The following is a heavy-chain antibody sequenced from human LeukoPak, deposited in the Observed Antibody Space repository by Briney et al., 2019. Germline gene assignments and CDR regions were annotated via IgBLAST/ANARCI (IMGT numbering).Heavy chain of an antibody. CDR2: INPSGGST. CDR1: RGTFSSYA. J-gene: IGHJ4*02. D-gene: IGHD3-22*01. CDR3: ARDRDYYDSSGPTNYFDY. V-gene: IGHV1-46*01. Sequence: GASVTVSCKASRGTFSSYAISWVRQAPGQGLEWMGIINPSGGSTSYAQKFQGRVTMTRDTSTSTVYMELSSLRSEDTAVYYCARDRDYYDSSGPTNYFDYWGQGTLVTVSS.